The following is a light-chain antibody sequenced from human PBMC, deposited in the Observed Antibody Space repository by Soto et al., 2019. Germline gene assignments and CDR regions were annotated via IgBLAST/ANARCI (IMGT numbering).Light chain of an antibody. Sequence: DIQMTQSPSTLSASVGDRVTITCRASQTISSWLAWYQAKPGKAPKLLIYKASNLGSGVPSRFSGSGSGTEFTLTISRLQPDDFATYYCQQYNTYWTFGQGTKVEIK. CDR2: KAS. J-gene: IGKJ1*01. V-gene: IGKV1-5*03. CDR3: QQYNTYWT. CDR1: QTISSW.